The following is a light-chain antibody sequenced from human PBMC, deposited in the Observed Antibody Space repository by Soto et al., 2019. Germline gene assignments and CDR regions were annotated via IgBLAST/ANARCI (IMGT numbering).Light chain of an antibody. J-gene: IGKJ5*01. V-gene: IGKV3-11*01. CDR2: DVS. Sequence: EIVLTQSPATLSLSPGERVTLASRASQSVSNSLAWYQQKPGQPPRLLIYDVSNRATGIPARFSGSGSGTDFTLTITSLEPEDFAVYFCHERYNWPRVTLGQGTRLEIK. CDR3: HERYNWPRVT. CDR1: QSVSNS.